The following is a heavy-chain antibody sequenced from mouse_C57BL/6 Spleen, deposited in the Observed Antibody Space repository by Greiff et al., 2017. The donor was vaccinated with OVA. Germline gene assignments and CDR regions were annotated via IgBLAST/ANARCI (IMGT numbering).Heavy chain of an antibody. Sequence: DVKLVESGGGLVKPGGSLKLSCAASGFTFSSYAMSWVRQTPEKRLEWVATISDGGSYTYYPDNVKGRFTISRDNAKNNLYLQMSHLKSEDTAMYYCARAGAGTAWFAYWGQGTLVTVSA. D-gene: IGHD4-1*01. CDR3: ARAGAGTAWFAY. CDR2: ISDGGSYT. J-gene: IGHJ3*01. CDR1: GFTFSSYA. V-gene: IGHV5-4*03.